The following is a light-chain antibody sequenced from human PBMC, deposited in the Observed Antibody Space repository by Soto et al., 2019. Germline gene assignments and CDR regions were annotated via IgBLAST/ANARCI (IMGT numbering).Light chain of an antibody. J-gene: IGKJ4*01. V-gene: IGKV3-20*01. CDR1: KSVSSSY. CDR3: HQYYSSPLT. Sequence: EIVLTQSPGTLSLSPGERATLSCRASKSVSSSYLAWYQQKPGQAPRLLIYGASSRATGIPDRFSGSGSVTVFTLTISRLEPEDFAVYYCHQYYSSPLTFGGGTKVEIK. CDR2: GAS.